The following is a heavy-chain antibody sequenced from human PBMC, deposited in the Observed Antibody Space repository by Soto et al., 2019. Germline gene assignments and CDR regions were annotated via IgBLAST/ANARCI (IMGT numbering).Heavy chain of an antibody. CDR3: ARDKAWTWPYYYFGRGYPLSASSLWMDV. Sequence: ASVKVSCKASGYTFTSYGISWVRQAPGQGLEWMGWISAYNGNTNYAQKLQGRVTMTTDTSTSTAYMELRSLRSDDTAVYYCARDKAWTWPYYYFGRGYPLSASSLWMDVWGQGTTVTVSS. CDR2: ISAYNGNT. CDR1: GYTFTSYG. D-gene: IGHD3-3*01. J-gene: IGHJ6*02. V-gene: IGHV1-18*01.